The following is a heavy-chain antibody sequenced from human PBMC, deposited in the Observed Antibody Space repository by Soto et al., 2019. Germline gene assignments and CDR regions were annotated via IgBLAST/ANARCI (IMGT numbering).Heavy chain of an antibody. Sequence: EVQVVESGGGLVQPGGSLRLSCAASGFTFSSYWMHWVRQAPGKGLVWVSRINSDGSSTSYADSVKGRFTISRDNAKNTLYLQMNSLRVEDTDVYYCARGGTSGGYYVYWYFDLWGRGTLVTVCS. CDR2: INSDGSST. J-gene: IGHJ2*01. D-gene: IGHD3-22*01. V-gene: IGHV3-74*01. CDR1: GFTFSSYW. CDR3: ARGGTSGGYYVYWYFDL.